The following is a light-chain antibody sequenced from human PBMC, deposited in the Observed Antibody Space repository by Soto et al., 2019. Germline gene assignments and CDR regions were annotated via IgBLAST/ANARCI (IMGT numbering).Light chain of an antibody. J-gene: IGKJ4*01. CDR2: TAS. Sequence: DIQLTQSPSFLSASVGDRVTITCRASQGISSYLAWNQQKPGKAPKLLIYTASTLQSGVPSRFSGGGSGTEFTLTISSLQPEDFANYYCQQLNSYPHTFGGGTNVEI. CDR1: QGISSY. V-gene: IGKV1-9*01. CDR3: QQLNSYPHT.